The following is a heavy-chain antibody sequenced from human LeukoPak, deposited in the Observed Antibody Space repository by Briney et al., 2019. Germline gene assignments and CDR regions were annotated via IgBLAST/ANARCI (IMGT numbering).Heavy chain of an antibody. CDR1: GYTFTSYG. D-gene: IGHD3-10*01. Sequence: ASVKVSCKASGYTFTSYGISWVRQAPGQGLEWMGWICAYNGNTNYAQKLQGRVTMTTDTSTSTAYMELRSLRSDDTAVYYCARDRSPGGSRSRSNWFDPWGQGTLVTVSS. CDR3: ARDRSPGGSRSRSNWFDP. J-gene: IGHJ5*02. V-gene: IGHV1-18*01. CDR2: ICAYNGNT.